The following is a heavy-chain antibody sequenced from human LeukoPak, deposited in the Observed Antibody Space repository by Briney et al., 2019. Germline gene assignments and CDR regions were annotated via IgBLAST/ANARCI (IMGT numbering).Heavy chain of an antibody. V-gene: IGHV4-31*03. J-gene: IGHJ4*02. CDR1: GGSISSGGYY. D-gene: IGHD5-18*01. CDR3: ARAARGICDY. CDR2: IYYSGST. Sequence: SETLSLTCTVSGGSISSGGYYWSWIRQHPGKGLEWIGYIYYSGSTYYNPSLKSRVTISVDTSKNQFSLKLSSVAAADTAVYYCARAARGICDYWGQGTLVTVSS.